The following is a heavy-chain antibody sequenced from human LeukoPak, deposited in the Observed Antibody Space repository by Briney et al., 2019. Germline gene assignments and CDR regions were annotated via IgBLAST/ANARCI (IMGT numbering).Heavy chain of an antibody. J-gene: IGHJ4*02. CDR3: AKELAYSYAKFDY. Sequence: GGSLRLSCAASGFTFSSYAMSWVRQAPGKGLEWVSRISGSGSTTYYTDSVKGRFTVSRDNSKNTLYLQMDCLRVEDTAIYYCAKELAYSYAKFDYWGQGTLVTVSS. V-gene: IGHV3-23*01. D-gene: IGHD5-18*01. CDR1: GFTFSSYA. CDR2: ISGSGSTT.